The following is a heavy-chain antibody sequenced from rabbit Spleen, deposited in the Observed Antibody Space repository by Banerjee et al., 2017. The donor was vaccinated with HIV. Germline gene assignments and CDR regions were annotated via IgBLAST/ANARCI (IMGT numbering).Heavy chain of an antibody. CDR2: IYTGSSGST. V-gene: IGHV1S45*01. Sequence: QQQLEESGGGLVKPGGTLTLTCTASGIDFSSYYYMCWVRQAPGKGLEWIGCIYTGSSGSTYYASWAKGRFTISKTSSTTVTLQMTSLTAADTATYFCARQWTATNNWDLWGQGTLVTVS. CDR1: GIDFSSYYY. J-gene: IGHJ3*01. CDR3: ARQWTATNNWDL. D-gene: IGHD6-1*01.